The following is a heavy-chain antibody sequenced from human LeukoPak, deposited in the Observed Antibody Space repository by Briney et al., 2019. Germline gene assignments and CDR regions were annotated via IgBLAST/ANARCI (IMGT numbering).Heavy chain of an antibody. CDR3: ARTYDSSGYYYVGAFDI. CDR1: GGSIGSGGYS. J-gene: IGHJ3*02. V-gene: IGHV4-30-2*01. D-gene: IGHD3-22*01. Sequence: SETLSLTCAVSGGSIGSGGYSWSWIRQPPGKGLEWIGYIYHSGSTYYNPSLKSRVTISVDRSKNQFSLKLSSVTAADTAVYYCARTYDSSGYYYVGAFDIWGQGTMVTVSS. CDR2: IYHSGST.